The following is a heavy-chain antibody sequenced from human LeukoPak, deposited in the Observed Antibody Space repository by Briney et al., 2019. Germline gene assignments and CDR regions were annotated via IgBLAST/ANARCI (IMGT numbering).Heavy chain of an antibody. V-gene: IGHV4-28*01. CDR2: IYYSGST. CDR3: ARPLHCTSTSCYDWFDP. D-gene: IGHD2-2*01. Sequence: PSDTLSLTCAVSGYSISSSNWWGWIRQPPGKGLEWIGYIYYSGSTNYNPSLKSRVTMSVDTSKNQFSLKLSSVTAADTAVYYCARPLHCTSTSCYDWFDPWGQGTLVTVSS. CDR1: GYSISSSNW. J-gene: IGHJ5*02.